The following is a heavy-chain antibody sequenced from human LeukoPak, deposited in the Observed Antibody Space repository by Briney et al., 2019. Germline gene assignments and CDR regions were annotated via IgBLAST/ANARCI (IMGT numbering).Heavy chain of an antibody. J-gene: IGHJ4*02. D-gene: IGHD3-22*01. CDR1: GFTLSSYW. V-gene: IGHV3-7*03. CDR2: IKQDGSEK. CDR3: AKDRVSVYYYDSSGYYYFDY. Sequence: GGSLRLSCAASGFTLSSYWMSWVREAPGKRLEWVANIKQDGSEKYYVDSVKGRFTISRDNAKNSLYLQMNSLRAEDTAVYYCAKDRVSVYYYDSSGYYYFDYWGQGTLVTVSS.